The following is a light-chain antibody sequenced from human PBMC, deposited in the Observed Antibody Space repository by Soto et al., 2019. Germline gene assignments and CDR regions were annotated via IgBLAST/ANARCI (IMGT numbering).Light chain of an antibody. J-gene: IGKJ1*01. V-gene: IGKV1-17*01. CDR2: AAS. CDR1: QGIRND. Sequence: IPMTQFPSSLTASVGDRVTITCRASQGIRNDLAWYQQKPGQAPKRLIYAASSLHSGVPSRFSGSGSRTEFTPAISSLQPEDFATFYCLQHSTSPLTFGQGTKVEIK. CDR3: LQHSTSPLT.